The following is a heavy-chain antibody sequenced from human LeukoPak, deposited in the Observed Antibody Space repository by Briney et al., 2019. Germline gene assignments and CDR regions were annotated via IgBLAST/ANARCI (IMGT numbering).Heavy chain of an antibody. J-gene: IGHJ4*02. CDR3: ASQGPSRDYFDSSGGVYFDY. CDR2: VNLGDSDI. V-gene: IGHV5-51*01. Sequence: GESLKISCKASEYSFTSFWIGWVRQMPGKGLEWMGIVNLGDSDIRYTPSFQGQVTITADKSITTTYLQWSSLKASDTAMYYCASQGPSRDYFDSSGGVYFDYWGQGTLVTVSS. CDR1: EYSFTSFW. D-gene: IGHD3-22*01.